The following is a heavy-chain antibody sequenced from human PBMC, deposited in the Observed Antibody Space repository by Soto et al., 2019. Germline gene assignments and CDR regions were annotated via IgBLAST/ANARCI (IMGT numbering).Heavy chain of an antibody. Sequence: SETLSLTCAVSGGSISSYDWSWIRQPPGKGLEWIGYIYYSGSTNYNPSLKSRVTISVDTSKNEFSLKLSSVTAADTAVYYCARQGPYGMDVWGQGTTVTVSS. CDR1: GGSISSYD. V-gene: IGHV4-59*08. CDR3: ARQGPYGMDV. J-gene: IGHJ6*02. CDR2: IYYSGST.